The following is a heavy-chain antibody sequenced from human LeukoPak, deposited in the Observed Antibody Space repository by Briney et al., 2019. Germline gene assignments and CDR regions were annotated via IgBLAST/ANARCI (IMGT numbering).Heavy chain of an antibody. Sequence: SVKVSCKASGGTFSSYAISWVRQAPGQGLEWMGGIIPIFGTANYAQKFQGRVTITADESTSTAYMELSSLRSEDTAVYYCASYFGLGRDTASFDYWGQGTLVTVSS. CDR3: ASYFGLGRDTASFDY. CDR1: GGTFSSYA. V-gene: IGHV1-69*13. D-gene: IGHD2-21*02. CDR2: IIPIFGTA. J-gene: IGHJ4*02.